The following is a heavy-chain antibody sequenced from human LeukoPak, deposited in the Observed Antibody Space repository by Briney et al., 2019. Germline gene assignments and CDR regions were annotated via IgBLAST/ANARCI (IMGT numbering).Heavy chain of an antibody. Sequence: GGSLRLSCAASGFTFSSYYLSWVRQAPGKGLEWVSVIYSGGSTYYADSVKGRFTISRDISKNTLYLQMNSLRAEDTAVYYCARDLLGSYYGMDVWGQGTTVTVSS. CDR3: ARDLLGSYYGMDV. D-gene: IGHD3-10*01. CDR1: GFTFSSYY. J-gene: IGHJ6*02. V-gene: IGHV3-53*01. CDR2: IYSGGST.